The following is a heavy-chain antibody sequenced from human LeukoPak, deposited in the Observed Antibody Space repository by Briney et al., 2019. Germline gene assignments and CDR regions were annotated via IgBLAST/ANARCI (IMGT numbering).Heavy chain of an antibody. CDR3: ANGFFYDFWSGYYTPFDY. CDR1: GFTFSSYA. J-gene: IGHJ4*02. Sequence: PRGSLRLSCAASGFTFSSYAMSWVRQAPGKGLEWVSAIIGSGGSTYYADSVKGRFTISRDNSKNTLYLQMNSLRAEDTAVYYCANGFFYDFWSGYYTPFDYWGQGTLVTVSS. V-gene: IGHV3-23*01. CDR2: IIGSGGST. D-gene: IGHD3-3*01.